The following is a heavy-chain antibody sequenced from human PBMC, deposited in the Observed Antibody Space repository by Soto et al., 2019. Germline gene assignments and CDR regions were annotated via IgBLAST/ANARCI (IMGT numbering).Heavy chain of an antibody. D-gene: IGHD2-21*01. CDR1: GVSIHNSHSF. CDR2: VYHNGGA. V-gene: IGHV4-39*01. CDR3: GRVVEGATRHTDPDT. Sequence: SETLSLTCTVSGVSIHNSHSFWAWIRQPPGKGLQFIASVYHNGGAHYNSSLKSRVTISVDTANNQVSLRMRSLTAADTAFYYCGRVVEGATRHTDPDTWGQGILVTVSS. J-gene: IGHJ5*02.